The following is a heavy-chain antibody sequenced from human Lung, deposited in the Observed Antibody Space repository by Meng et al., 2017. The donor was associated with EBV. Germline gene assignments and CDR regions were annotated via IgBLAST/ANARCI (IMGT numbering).Heavy chain of an antibody. CDR1: SGSISRDTSS. D-gene: IGHD3-10*01. CDR2: VYRSGST. V-gene: IGHV4-30-2*01. Sequence: QVQLQESGPGLVTPSGTLSLPCAVSSGSISRDTSSWNWIRQRPGKGLEWIGFVYRSGSTYYNPSLKSRVIISVDTSKNQFSLKLSSVTATDTAVYYCARQSGYFDYWGQGTLVTVSS. J-gene: IGHJ4*02. CDR3: ARQSGYFDY.